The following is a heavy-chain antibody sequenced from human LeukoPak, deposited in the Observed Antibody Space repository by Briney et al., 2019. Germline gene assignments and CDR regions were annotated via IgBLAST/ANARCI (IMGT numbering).Heavy chain of an antibody. CDR3: ARDLVVAATYYYMDV. CDR1: GGSISSGSYY. D-gene: IGHD2-15*01. V-gene: IGHV4-61*02. CDR2: IYTSGST. J-gene: IGHJ6*03. Sequence: SQTLSLTCTVSGGSISSGSYYWSWIRQPAGKGLEWIERIYTSGSTNYNPSLKSRVTISVDTSKNQFSLKLSSVTAADTAVYYCARDLVVAATYYYMDVWGKGTTVTVSS.